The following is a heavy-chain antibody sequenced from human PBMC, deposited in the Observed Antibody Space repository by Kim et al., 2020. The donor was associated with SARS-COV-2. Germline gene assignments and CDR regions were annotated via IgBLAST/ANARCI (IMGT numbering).Heavy chain of an antibody. V-gene: IGHV1-2*04. J-gene: IGHJ6*02. D-gene: IGHD2-2*01. CDR1: GYTFTGYY. CDR3: ARERYCSSTSCYVLRYYYYGMDV. CDR2: INPNSGGT. Sequence: ASVKVSCKASGYTFTGYYMHWVRQAPGQGLEWMGWINPNSGGTNYAQKFQGWVTMTRDTSISTAYMELSRLRSDDTAVYYCARERYCSSTSCYVLRYYYYGMDVWGQGTTVTVSS.